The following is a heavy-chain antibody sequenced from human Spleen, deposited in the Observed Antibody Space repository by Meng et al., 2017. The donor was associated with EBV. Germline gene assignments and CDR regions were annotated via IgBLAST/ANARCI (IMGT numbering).Heavy chain of an antibody. CDR1: GGTFRGDA. J-gene: IGHJ4*02. Sequence: VQVGRCGAEVKRRGSSVKVSCRTSGGTFRGDAVSWVRQAPGQGLEWMGGLIPMSDAPHYAQKFQGRVTITADESTSTHYMDLSGLRSDDTALYYCASESGRGFTPDYWGQGTLVTVSS. CDR2: LIPMSDAP. CDR3: ASESGRGFTPDY. V-gene: IGHV1-69*01. D-gene: IGHD3-10*01.